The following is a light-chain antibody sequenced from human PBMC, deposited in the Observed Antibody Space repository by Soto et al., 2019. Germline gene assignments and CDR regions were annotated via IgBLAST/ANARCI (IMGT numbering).Light chain of an antibody. Sequence: EIVLTQSPATLSLSPGERATLSCRASQSVSSYLAWYQQKPGQAPRLLIYDASNRATGIPARFSGSGSGTDFTLTIRSLEPEDFAVYYSQQRSNWPPAWTFGQGTTVEIK. V-gene: IGKV3-11*01. CDR3: QQRSNWPPAWT. CDR1: QSVSSY. CDR2: DAS. J-gene: IGKJ1*01.